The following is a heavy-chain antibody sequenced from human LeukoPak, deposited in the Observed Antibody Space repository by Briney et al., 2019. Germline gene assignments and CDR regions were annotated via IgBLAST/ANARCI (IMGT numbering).Heavy chain of an antibody. J-gene: IGHJ4*02. Sequence: GGSLRLSCAASGFTFSSYSMNWVRQAPGKGLEWVSYISSSSSTIYYADSVKGQFTISRDNAKNSLYLQMNSLRAEDTAVYYCARAQGHYDSSGYHDYWGQGTLVTVSS. CDR3: ARAQGHYDSSGYHDY. V-gene: IGHV3-48*04. CDR2: ISSSSSTI. CDR1: GFTFSSYS. D-gene: IGHD3-22*01.